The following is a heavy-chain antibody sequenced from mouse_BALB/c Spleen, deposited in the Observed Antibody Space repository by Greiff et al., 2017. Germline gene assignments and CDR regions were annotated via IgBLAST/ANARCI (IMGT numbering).Heavy chain of an antibody. CDR3: ARENDGYRRAMDY. CDR1: GFSFTGYG. V-gene: IGHV2-6-7*01. Sequence: VQLQESGPGLVAPSQSLSITCTVSGFSFTGYGVNWVRQPPGKGLEWLGMIWGDGSTDYNSPLKSRQSITKDNSKSQVFLNMNSLQTDDTARYYCARENDGYRRAMDYGGQGTSVTVSA. J-gene: IGHJ4*01. D-gene: IGHD2-3*01. CDR2: IWGDGST.